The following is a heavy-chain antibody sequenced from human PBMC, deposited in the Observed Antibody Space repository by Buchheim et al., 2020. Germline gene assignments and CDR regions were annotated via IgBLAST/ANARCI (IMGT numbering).Heavy chain of an antibody. D-gene: IGHD2-2*01. CDR2: INHSGST. J-gene: IGHJ6*02. V-gene: IGHV4-39*07. CDR3: AGAYYQLSDYYYYGMDV. Sequence: QLQLQESGPGLVKPSETLSLTCTVSGGSISSSSYYWSWIRQPPGKGLEWIGEINHSGSTNYNPSLKSRVTISVDTSKNQFSLKLSSVTAADTAVYYCAGAYYQLSDYYYYGMDVWGQGTT. CDR1: GGSISSSSYY.